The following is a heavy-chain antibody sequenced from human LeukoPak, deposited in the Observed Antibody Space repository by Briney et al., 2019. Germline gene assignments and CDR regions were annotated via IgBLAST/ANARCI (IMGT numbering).Heavy chain of an antibody. CDR2: IYHSGYT. CDR3: RRDTKMYCFNSCGLGHFVL. V-gene: IGHV4-39*02. D-gene: IGHD3-22*01. J-gene: IGHJ2*01. CDR1: GASLSTGTSY. Sequence: PSETLSLTCNVSGASLSTGTSYWPWIRQPPGRGLEWIGSIYHSGYTYYNPSLKSQVTISVDTSKNQFSLKLSSLTAADTAVYYCRRDTKMYCFNSCGLGHFVLWGGGTLVTVSS.